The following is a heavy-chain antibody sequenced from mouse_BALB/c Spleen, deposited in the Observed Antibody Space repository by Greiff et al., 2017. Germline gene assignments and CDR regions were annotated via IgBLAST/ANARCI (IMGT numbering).Heavy chain of an antibody. CDR2: ISSGGSYT. D-gene: IGHD2-14*01. J-gene: IGHJ4*01. CDR3: ARGPRYDEAGAMDY. CDR1: GFTFSSYA. V-gene: IGHV5-9-4*01. Sequence: EVMLVESGGGLVKPGGSLKLSCAASGFTFSSYAMSWVRQSPEKRLEWVAEISSGGSYTYYPDTVTGRFTISRDNAKNTLYLEMSSLRSEDTAMYYCARGPRYDEAGAMDYWGQGTSVTVSS.